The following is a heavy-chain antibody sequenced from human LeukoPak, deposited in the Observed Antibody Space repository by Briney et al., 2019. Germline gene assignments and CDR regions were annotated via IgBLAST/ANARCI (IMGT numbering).Heavy chain of an antibody. D-gene: IGHD4-11*01. Sequence: GGSLRLSCAASGFTFSSYNMNWVRQAPGKGLEWVSSISTTSDYIYYADSLKGRFTISRDNAKNSLYLQMNSLRAEDTAVYYCARDKWLTTTHYFDYWGQGTLVTVSS. J-gene: IGHJ4*02. V-gene: IGHV3-21*01. CDR3: ARDKWLTTTHYFDY. CDR1: GFTFSSYN. CDR2: ISTTSDYI.